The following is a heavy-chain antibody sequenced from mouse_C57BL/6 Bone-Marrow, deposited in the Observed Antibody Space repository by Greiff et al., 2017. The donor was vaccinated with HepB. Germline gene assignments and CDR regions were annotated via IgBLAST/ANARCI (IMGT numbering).Heavy chain of an antibody. CDR2: INPGSGGT. D-gene: IGHD2-5*01. J-gene: IGHJ2*01. CDR1: GYAFTNYL. CDR3: ARSDSNYVGDYFYN. V-gene: IGHV1-54*01. Sequence: VQLVESGAELVRPGTSVKVSCKASGYAFTNYLIEWVKQRPGQGLEWIGVINPGSGGTNYNEKFKGKATLTADKSSSTAYMQLSSLTSEESTVYFRARSDSNYVGDYFYNRGQGTTLTVSS.